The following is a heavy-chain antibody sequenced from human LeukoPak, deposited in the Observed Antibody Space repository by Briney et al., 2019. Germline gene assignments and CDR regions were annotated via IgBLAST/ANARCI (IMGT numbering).Heavy chain of an antibody. J-gene: IGHJ3*02. V-gene: IGHV3-64*04. CDR1: GFTFSSYA. CDR2: ISSNGGST. Sequence: PGGSLRLSCSASGFTFSSYAIHWVRQAPGKGLEYVSGISSNGGSTYYADSVKGRFTISRDNSKNTLYLQMNSLRAEDTAVYYCAKDDERITIFGVVIPDAFDIWGQGTMVTVSS. D-gene: IGHD3-3*01. CDR3: AKDDERITIFGVVIPDAFDI.